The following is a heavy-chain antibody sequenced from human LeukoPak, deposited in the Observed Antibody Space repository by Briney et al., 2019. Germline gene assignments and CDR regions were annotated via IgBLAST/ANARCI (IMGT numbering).Heavy chain of an antibody. D-gene: IGHD3-3*01. CDR1: GGSINSGTYY. CDR2: INTSGST. Sequence: SQTLSLTCTVSGGSINSGTYYWTWIRQPAGKGLEWIGRINTSGSTNYNPSLKSRVTISVDTSKIQVSLQLSSVTAADTAVYYCARESFRSGYYQSSYYHMDVWGKGTTVTVSS. V-gene: IGHV4-61*02. J-gene: IGHJ6*03. CDR3: ARESFRSGYYQSSYYHMDV.